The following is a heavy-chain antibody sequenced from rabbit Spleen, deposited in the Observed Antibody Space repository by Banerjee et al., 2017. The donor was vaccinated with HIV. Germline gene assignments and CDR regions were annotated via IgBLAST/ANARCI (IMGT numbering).Heavy chain of an antibody. V-gene: IGHV1S45*01. Sequence: QQQLVESGGGLVQPGGSLKLSCTASGFSFSNKAVMCWVRQAPGKGLEWIACIYAGSFGSTVYASWAKGRFTISKTSSTTVTLQMTSLTAADTATYFCARGSATMTMVITGYYFNLWGPGPSSPS. CDR1: GFSFSNKAV. CDR3: ARGSATMTMVITGYYFNL. J-gene: IGHJ4*01. D-gene: IGHD2-1*01. CDR2: IYAGSFGST.